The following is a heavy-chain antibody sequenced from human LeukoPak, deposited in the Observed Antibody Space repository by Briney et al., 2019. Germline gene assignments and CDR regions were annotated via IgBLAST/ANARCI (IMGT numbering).Heavy chain of an antibody. V-gene: IGHV3-23*01. Sequence: PGGSLRLSCAASGFTFSSYGMSWVRQAPGKGLEWVSAISGSGGSTYYADSVKGRFTISRDNPKNTLYLQMNSLRAEDTAVYYCARVPYSYGPDYYFDYWGQGTLVTVSS. CDR2: ISGSGGST. J-gene: IGHJ4*02. CDR1: GFTFSSYG. D-gene: IGHD5-18*01. CDR3: ARVPYSYGPDYYFDY.